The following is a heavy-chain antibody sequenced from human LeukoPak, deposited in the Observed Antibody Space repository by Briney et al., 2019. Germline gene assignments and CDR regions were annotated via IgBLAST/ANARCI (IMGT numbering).Heavy chain of an antibody. CDR1: GGPISSGDYY. CDR3: AGSVIVVVPAASLRDMASFDY. Sequence: SQTLSLTCTVSGGPISSGDYYWSWIRQPPGKGLEWIRYIYYSGSTYYNPSLKSRVTISVDTSKNQFSLKLSSVTAADTAVYYCAGSVIVVVPAASLRDMASFDYWGQGTLVTVSS. J-gene: IGHJ4*02. D-gene: IGHD2-2*01. CDR2: IYYSGST. V-gene: IGHV4-30-4*08.